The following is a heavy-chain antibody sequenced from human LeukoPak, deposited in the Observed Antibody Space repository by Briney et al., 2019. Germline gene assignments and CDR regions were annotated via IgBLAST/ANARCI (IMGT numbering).Heavy chain of an antibody. V-gene: IGHV4-4*02. J-gene: IGHJ2*01. CDR3: ARAILTPSGYVWHFDL. Sequence: PSGTLSLTCAVSVGSINSGNWWSWVRQSPGKGLEWIGEIYHNGTPNYNPSLKSRVTISVDTSKNQFSLNLGSVTAADTALYYCARAILTPSGYVWHFDLWGRGTLVTVSS. CDR1: VGSINSGNW. D-gene: IGHD3-3*01. CDR2: IYHNGTP.